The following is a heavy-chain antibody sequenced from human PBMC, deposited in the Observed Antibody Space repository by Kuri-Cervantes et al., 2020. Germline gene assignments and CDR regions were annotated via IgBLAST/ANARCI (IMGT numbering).Heavy chain of an antibody. Sequence: GESLKISCAASGFTFSSYGMHWVRQAPGKGLEWVAVIWYDGSNKYYADSVKGRFTISRDNSKNTLYLQMNSLRAEDTAVYYCARDGPVIYYYYYGMDVWGQGTTVTCSS. V-gene: IGHV3-33*01. CDR2: IWYDGSNK. J-gene: IGHJ6*02. CDR1: GFTFSSYG. CDR3: ARDGPVIYYYYYGMDV. D-gene: IGHD3/OR15-3a*01.